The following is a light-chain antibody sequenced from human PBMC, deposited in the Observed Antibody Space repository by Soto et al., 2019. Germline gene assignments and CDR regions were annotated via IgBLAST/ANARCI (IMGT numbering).Light chain of an antibody. Sequence: DIQMTQSPSTLSAFVGDRVTITCRASQTISTSLAWYQQKPGRPPKLLIYLASSLQSGVPARFSGSGSATEFTLSISSLQPDDFATYYCQQYGTSSRTFGQGTKVDIK. V-gene: IGKV1-5*03. J-gene: IGKJ1*01. CDR1: QTISTS. CDR3: QQYGTSSRT. CDR2: LAS.